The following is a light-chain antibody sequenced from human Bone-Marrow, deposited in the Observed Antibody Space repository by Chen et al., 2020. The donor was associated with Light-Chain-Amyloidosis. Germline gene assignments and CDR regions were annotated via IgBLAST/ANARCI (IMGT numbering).Light chain of an antibody. Sequence: SYVLTQSSSVSVAPGQTATLACGGNNIGSTSVHWYQQTPGQAPLLVIYDDSDRPSGIPELLSGSNSGNTATLTISRVEAGDEADYYCQVWDRSSDRPVFGGGTKLTVL. V-gene: IGLV3-21*02. CDR3: QVWDRSSDRPV. CDR2: DDS. J-gene: IGLJ3*02. CDR1: NIGSTS.